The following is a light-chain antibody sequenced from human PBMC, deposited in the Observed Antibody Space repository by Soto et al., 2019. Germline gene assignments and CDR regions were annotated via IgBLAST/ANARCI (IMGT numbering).Light chain of an antibody. J-gene: IGKJ1*01. CDR1: QGISSW. V-gene: IGKV1-5*01. CDR3: QQYENYWT. CDR2: DAS. Sequence: DIQMTQSPSTLSGSVGDRVTITCRASQGISSWLAWYQQKPGKAPKLLIYDASNLESGVPSRFSGSGSGTEFTLTISNLQPDDFATYYCQQYENYWTFGQGTKVDIK.